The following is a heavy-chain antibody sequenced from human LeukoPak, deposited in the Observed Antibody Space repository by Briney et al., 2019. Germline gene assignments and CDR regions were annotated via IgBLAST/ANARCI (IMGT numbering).Heavy chain of an antibody. J-gene: IGHJ3*02. V-gene: IGHV1-3*01. CDR1: GYTFTSYA. CDR3: ARDLAAAGSHPVSAFDI. D-gene: IGHD6-13*01. CDR2: INAGNGNT. Sequence: ASVKVSCKASGYTFTSYAMHWVRQAPGQRLEWMGWINAGNGNTKYSQKFQGRVTITRDTSASTAYMELSSLRSEDTAVYYYARDLAAAGSHPVSAFDIWGQGTMVTVSS.